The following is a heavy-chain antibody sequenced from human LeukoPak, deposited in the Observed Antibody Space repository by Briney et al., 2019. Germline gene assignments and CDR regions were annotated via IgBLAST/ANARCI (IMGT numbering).Heavy chain of an antibody. CDR3: TKDYDTVGYYSSDY. Sequence: PGGSLRLSCAASGFTFSDYAMSWVRQVPGKGLEWVSTLSGSGTTTFYANPVKGRFTISRDSSKNTLYLQMNSLRAADTALYYCTKDYDTVGYYSSDYWGQGTLVTVSS. J-gene: IGHJ4*02. CDR2: LSGSGTTT. V-gene: IGHV3-23*01. D-gene: IGHD3-22*01. CDR1: GFTFSDYA.